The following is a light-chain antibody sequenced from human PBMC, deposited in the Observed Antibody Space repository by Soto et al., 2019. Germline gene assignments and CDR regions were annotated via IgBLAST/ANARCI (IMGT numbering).Light chain of an antibody. V-gene: IGLV1-47*02. CDR3: ATWDDSLNGFSV. J-gene: IGLJ1*01. CDR2: SNN. Sequence: SVLTQPPSASGTPVQGVTISCSGSTSNIGSNYVYWYQHLPGTAPKLLIYSNNQRPSVVPDRFSVSKSGTSSSLAISGLRSHDQADYFCATWDDSLNGFSVFGTGTKVAVL. CDR1: TSNIGSNY.